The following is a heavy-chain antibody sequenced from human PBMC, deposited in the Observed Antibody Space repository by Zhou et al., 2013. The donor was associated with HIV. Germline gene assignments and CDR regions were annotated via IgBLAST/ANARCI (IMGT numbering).Heavy chain of an antibody. Sequence: VQLVQSGTEVKKPGASVKVSCKASGYTFTGYYMHWVRQAPGQGLEWMGWINPNSGGTNYAQKFQGRVTMTRDTSISTAYMELNRLRSDDTAMYFCARDWGVIPAAIGYWGQGALVTVSS. CDR1: GYTFTGYY. CDR2: INPNSGGT. CDR3: ARDWGVIPAAIGY. D-gene: IGHD2-2*02. V-gene: IGHV1-2*02. J-gene: IGHJ4*02.